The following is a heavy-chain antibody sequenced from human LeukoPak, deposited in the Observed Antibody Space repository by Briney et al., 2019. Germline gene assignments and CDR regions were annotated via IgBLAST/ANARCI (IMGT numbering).Heavy chain of an antibody. CDR3: AKGGTVVPAREGPFDY. Sequence: PGGSLRLCCAASGFSFSSYAMSWVRQAPGKGLEWVSAISGSGGSTYYADSVKGRFTISRDNSKNTLYLQMNSLRAEDTAVYYCAKGGTVVPAREGPFDYWGQGTLVTVSS. J-gene: IGHJ4*02. CDR1: GFSFSSYA. CDR2: ISGSGGST. V-gene: IGHV3-23*01. D-gene: IGHD2-2*01.